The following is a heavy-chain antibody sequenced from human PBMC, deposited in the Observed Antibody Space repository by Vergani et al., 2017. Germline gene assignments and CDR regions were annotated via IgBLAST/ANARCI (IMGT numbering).Heavy chain of an antibody. CDR3: AGDRMGRGVIQFFVAY. J-gene: IGHJ4*02. CDR1: GYPFTGYS. CDR2: INPNSGGT. D-gene: IGHD3-10*01. Sequence: QVQLVQSGAEVKKPGASVKVSCKASGYPFTGYSMHWVRQAPGQGLEWMGWINPNSGGTNYAQKFQGRGTMTRDTSIRTAYMELSRLRSDDTAVYYWAGDRMGRGVIQFFVAYWGQGTLVTVSS. V-gene: IGHV1-2*02.